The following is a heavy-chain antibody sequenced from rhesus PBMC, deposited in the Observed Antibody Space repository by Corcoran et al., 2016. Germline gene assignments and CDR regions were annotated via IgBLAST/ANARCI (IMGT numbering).Heavy chain of an antibody. V-gene: IGHV3-16*02. Sequence: EVQLVESGGGLVQTGGSLRLSCAASGFTFSNYWMSWVRQASGKGLDWFGRIKNKADGSTAADSESVKGSCTFSRDDSKNTLYLQMNSLKTEDTAVYYCTSYSSGWSGYWGQGVLVTVSS. D-gene: IGHD6S26*01. CDR3: TSYSSGWSGY. J-gene: IGHJ4*01. CDR2: IKNKADGSTA. CDR1: GFTFSNYW.